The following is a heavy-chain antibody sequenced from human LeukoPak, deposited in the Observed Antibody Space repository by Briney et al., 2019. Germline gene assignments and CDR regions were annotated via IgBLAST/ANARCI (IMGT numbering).Heavy chain of an antibody. J-gene: IGHJ4*02. CDR2: IRSKANSYAT. Sequence: GGSLRLSCAASGFSFSVSAMHWVRQASGKGLEGVGLIRSKANSYATAYAASVKGSFTISRDDSKTTAYLKMNSLKTEDTAVYYCSRLSYDSSGYYYDNWGQGTLVTVSS. D-gene: IGHD3-22*01. V-gene: IGHV3-73*01. CDR1: GFSFSVSA. CDR3: SRLSYDSSGYYYDN.